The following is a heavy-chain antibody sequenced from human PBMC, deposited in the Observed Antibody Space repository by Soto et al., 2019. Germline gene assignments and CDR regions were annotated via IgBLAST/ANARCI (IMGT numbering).Heavy chain of an antibody. D-gene: IGHD6-19*01. CDR3: AKDLGGAVAADY. J-gene: IGHJ4*02. CDR2: ISYDGSNK. Sequence: QVQLVESGGGVVQPGRSLRLSCAASGFTFSSYGMHWVRQAPGKGLEWVAVISYDGSNKYYADSVKGRFTISRDNSKNPLYLQMNSLRAEDTAVYYCAKDLGGAVAADYWGQGTLVTVSS. CDR1: GFTFSSYG. V-gene: IGHV3-30*18.